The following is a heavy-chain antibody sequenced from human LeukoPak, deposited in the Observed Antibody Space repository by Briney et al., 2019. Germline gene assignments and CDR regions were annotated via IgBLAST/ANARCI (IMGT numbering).Heavy chain of an antibody. CDR1: GYTFTSYY. CDR3: AREFTGVTYYDILTGYYPDYYYGMDV. Sequence: ASVKVSCKASGYTFTSYYIHWVRQAPGQGLEWMGIINPSGGSTSYAQKFQGRVTMTRDTSTSTVYMELSSLRSEDTAVYYCAREFTGVTYYDILTGYYPDYYYGMDVWGQGTTVTVSS. CDR2: INPSGGST. J-gene: IGHJ6*02. D-gene: IGHD3-9*01. V-gene: IGHV1-46*01.